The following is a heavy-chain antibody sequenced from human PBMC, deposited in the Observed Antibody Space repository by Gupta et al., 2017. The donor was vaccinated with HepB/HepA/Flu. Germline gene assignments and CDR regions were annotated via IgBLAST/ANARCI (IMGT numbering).Heavy chain of an antibody. Sequence: QVQLVQSGADVKEPGASVKVSCKASGYTFTAFHIHWVRQAPGQGLEWMGWIYPKSGDTNYAQMFHDRVTMTRDMSTTTAYMELKRLTSDDTAVYFCVTLPYASRGRDYWGQGTLVTVSS. CDR1: GYTFTAFH. CDR2: IYPKSGDT. J-gene: IGHJ4*02. CDR3: VTLPYASRGRDY. D-gene: IGHD2-2*01. V-gene: IGHV1-2*02.